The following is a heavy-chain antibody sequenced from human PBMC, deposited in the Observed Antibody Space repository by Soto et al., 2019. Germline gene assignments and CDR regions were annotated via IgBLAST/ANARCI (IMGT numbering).Heavy chain of an antibody. D-gene: IGHD5-12*01. V-gene: IGHV4-31*03. CDR3: ARSIVATIKYIAVAGMGFDY. CDR1: GGSISSGGYY. Sequence: TSETLSLTCTVSGGSISSGGYYWSWIRQHPGKGLEWIGYIYYSGSTYYNPSLKSRVTISVDTSKNQFSLKLSSVTAADTAVYYCARSIVATIKYIAVAGMGFDYWGQGTLVTVSS. CDR2: IYYSGST. J-gene: IGHJ4*02.